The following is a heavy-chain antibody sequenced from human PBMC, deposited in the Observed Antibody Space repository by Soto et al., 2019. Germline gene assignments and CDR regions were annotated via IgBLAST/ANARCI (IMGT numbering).Heavy chain of an antibody. CDR2: IIPIFGTA. CDR3: AREDDFLTGDYVRLDYYYGMYV. CDR1: GGTFSSYA. D-gene: IGHD3-9*01. J-gene: IGHJ6*02. Sequence: SVKVSCKASGGTFSSYAISWVRQAPGQGLEWMGGIIPIFGTANYAQKFQGRVTITADESTSTAYMELSSLRSEDTAVYYCAREDDFLTGDYVRLDYYYGMYVWGQGTTVTVSS. V-gene: IGHV1-69*13.